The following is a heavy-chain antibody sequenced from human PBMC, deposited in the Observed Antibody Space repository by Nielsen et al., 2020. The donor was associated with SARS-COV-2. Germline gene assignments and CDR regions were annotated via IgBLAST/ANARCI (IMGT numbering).Heavy chain of an antibody. D-gene: IGHD6-19*01. CDR1: GYTLTELS. Sequence: ASVKVSCKVSGYTLTELSMHWVRQAPGKGLEWMGGFDPEDGETIYAQKFQGRVTMTTDTSTSTAYMELRSLRSDDTAVYYCARDPHSSGWTYYFDYWGQGTLVTVSS. CDR3: ARDPHSSGWTYYFDY. CDR2: FDPEDGET. J-gene: IGHJ4*02. V-gene: IGHV1-24*01.